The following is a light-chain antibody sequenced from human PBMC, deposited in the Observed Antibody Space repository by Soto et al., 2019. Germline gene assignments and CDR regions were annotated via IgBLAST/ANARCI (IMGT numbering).Light chain of an antibody. CDR3: QQYGSSPSWT. CDR1: QSVSGSY. V-gene: IGKV3-20*01. CDR2: DAS. J-gene: IGKJ1*01. Sequence: EIVLTQSPGSLSLSPGERATLSCRASQSVSGSYLAWYQQKLGQAPRLLIYDASTRLAGIPDRFSGSGSGTDFTLTINRLEPEDFAVYYCQQYGSSPSWTFGQGTKVEI.